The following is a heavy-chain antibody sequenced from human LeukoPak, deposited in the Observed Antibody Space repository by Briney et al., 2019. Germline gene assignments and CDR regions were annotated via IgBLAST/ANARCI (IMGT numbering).Heavy chain of an antibody. J-gene: IGHJ4*02. CDR3: AKDIGAQLWFGELFRSNYFDY. CDR2: INWNSDDI. Sequence: HPGRSLRLSCAASGFTFDDYAMHWVRQAPGQGLEWVSAINWNSDDIHYADSVKGRFTISRDNAKNSLYLQMNSLRAEDTAFYYCAKDIGAQLWFGELFRSNYFDYWGQGTLVTVSS. D-gene: IGHD3-10*01. V-gene: IGHV3-9*01. CDR1: GFTFDDYA.